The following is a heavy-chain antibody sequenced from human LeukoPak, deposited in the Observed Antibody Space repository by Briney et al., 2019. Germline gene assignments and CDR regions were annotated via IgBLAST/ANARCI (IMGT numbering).Heavy chain of an antibody. CDR2: IYSGGST. Sequence: GGSLRLSCAASGFTVSSNYMSWVRQAPGKGLEWVSVIYSGGSTYYAHSVTGRFTISRDNSKNTLYLQMNSLRAEDTAFYYCTKGLWAGVSAARDWGQGTLVTVSS. D-gene: IGHD2-8*01. CDR3: TKGLWAGVSAARD. V-gene: IGHV3-53*01. J-gene: IGHJ4*02. CDR1: GFTVSSNY.